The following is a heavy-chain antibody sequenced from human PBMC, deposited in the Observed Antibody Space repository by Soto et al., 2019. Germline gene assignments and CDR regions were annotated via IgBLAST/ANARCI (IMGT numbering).Heavy chain of an antibody. J-gene: IGHJ6*02. D-gene: IGHD4-17*01. CDR3: ARGHSGDYDYYYYGMDV. V-gene: IGHV3-30-3*01. Sequence: VGSLRLSCAASGFTFSSYAMHWVRQAPGKGLEWVAVISYDGSNKYYADSVKGRFTIFRDDSKNTLYLQMNSLRAEDTAVYHCARGHSGDYDYYYYGMDVWGQGTTVTVSS. CDR1: GFTFSSYA. CDR2: ISYDGSNK.